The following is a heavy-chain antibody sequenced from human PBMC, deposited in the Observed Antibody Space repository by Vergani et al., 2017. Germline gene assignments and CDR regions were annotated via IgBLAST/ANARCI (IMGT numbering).Heavy chain of an antibody. CDR3: AKDSLYSSTWKELNWFDP. J-gene: IGHJ5*02. V-gene: IGHV3-7*01. D-gene: IGHD6-13*01. Sequence: EVQVVESGGGLVQPGGSLRLSCAASGITFSTSWMSWVRQAPGKGLEWVANINPDGSESYYVDSVKGRFTISRDNAKNSLYLQMNTLRAEDTATYFCAKDSLYSSTWKELNWFDPWGQGTLVTVSS. CDR2: INPDGSES. CDR1: GITFSTSW.